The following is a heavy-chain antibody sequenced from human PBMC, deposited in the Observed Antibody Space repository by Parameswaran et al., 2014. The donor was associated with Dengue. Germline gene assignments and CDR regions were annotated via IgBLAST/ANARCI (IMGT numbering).Heavy chain of an antibody. J-gene: IGHJ6*02. V-gene: IGHV4-34*01. Sequence: VRQAPGKGLEWIGEINHSGSTNYNPSLKSRVTISVDTSRNQFSLRLSSVTAADTAVYYCARADRYYYGSGRPYGMDVWGQGTTVTVSS. CDR3: ARADRYYYGSGRPYGMDV. CDR2: INHSGST. D-gene: IGHD3-10*01.